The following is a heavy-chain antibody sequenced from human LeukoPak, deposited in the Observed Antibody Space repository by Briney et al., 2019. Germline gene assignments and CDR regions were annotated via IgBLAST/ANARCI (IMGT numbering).Heavy chain of an antibody. CDR1: GYTFTSYP. CDR2: INAGNGNT. Sequence: ASVKVSCKASGYTFTSYPMHCVRQAPGQRLEWMGWINAGNGNTKYSQKFQGRVTITRDTSASTAYMDLSSLRSEDRAVYYCARGVPPDYYDSSGDWNYFDYWGQGTLVTVSS. J-gene: IGHJ4*02. CDR3: ARGVPPDYYDSSGDWNYFDY. V-gene: IGHV1-3*01. D-gene: IGHD3-22*01.